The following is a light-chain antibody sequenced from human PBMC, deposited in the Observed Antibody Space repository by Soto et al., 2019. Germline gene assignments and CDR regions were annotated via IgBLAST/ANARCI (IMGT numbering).Light chain of an antibody. CDR2: GAS. J-gene: IGKJ1*01. Sequence: EVVLTQSPGTLSLSPGERATLSCRASQSVSNNYLAWYQQKPGQAPRLLIYGASTMATGVPDRFSGSGSGTEFTLTISRLEPEDFVVFYCHQYSSSPRTFGQGTRVEVK. V-gene: IGKV3-20*01. CDR3: HQYSSSPRT. CDR1: QSVSNNY.